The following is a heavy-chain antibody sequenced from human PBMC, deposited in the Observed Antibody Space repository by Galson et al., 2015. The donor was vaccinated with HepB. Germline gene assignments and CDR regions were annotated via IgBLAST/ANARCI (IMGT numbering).Heavy chain of an antibody. V-gene: IGHV1-18*04. CDR3: ARDGKDGYNYNFDY. J-gene: IGHJ4*02. Sequence: SVKVSCKASGYTFISYSIVWVRQAPGKGLEWMGWISTYNGNTNYAQNLHGRVTMTRDTSTTTAYMELRSLRSDDTAVYYCARDGKDGYNYNFDYWGQGTVVTVSS. CDR1: GYTFISYS. CDR2: ISTYNGNT. D-gene: IGHD5-24*01.